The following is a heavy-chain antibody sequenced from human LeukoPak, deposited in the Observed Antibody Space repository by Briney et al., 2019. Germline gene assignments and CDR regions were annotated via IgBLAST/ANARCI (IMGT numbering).Heavy chain of an antibody. J-gene: IGHJ5*02. CDR3: ARDISVRDAAWWFNP. D-gene: IGHD5-24*01. V-gene: IGHV1-46*01. Sequence: ASVKVSCKASGYTFTSNYMHWVRQAPGQGLEWMGVINPTGGSTSYAHKFQGRITLTRDMSMSTDYLELSSLRSDDTAVYYCARDISVRDAAWWFNPWGQGTLVTVSS. CDR1: GYTFTSNY. CDR2: INPTGGST.